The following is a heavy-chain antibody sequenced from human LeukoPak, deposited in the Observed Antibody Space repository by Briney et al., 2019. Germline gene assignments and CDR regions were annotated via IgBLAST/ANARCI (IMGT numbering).Heavy chain of an antibody. J-gene: IGHJ4*02. CDR2: ISGSGGST. CDR3: AKDKMDSSSSGEGIFDY. D-gene: IGHD6-6*01. CDR1: GFTFSSYA. V-gene: IGHV3-23*01. Sequence: GGSLRLSCAASGFTFSSYAMSWVRQAPGKGLEWVSAISGSGGSTNYADSVKGRFTISRDNSKNTLYLQMNSLRSEDTAVYYCAKDKMDSSSSGEGIFDYWGQGTLVTVSS.